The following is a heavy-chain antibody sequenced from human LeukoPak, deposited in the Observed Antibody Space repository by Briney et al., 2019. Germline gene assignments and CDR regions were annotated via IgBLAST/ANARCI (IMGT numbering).Heavy chain of an antibody. Sequence: ASVKVSCKVSGYTLTELSMHWVRQAPGKGLEWMGGFDPEDGETIYAQKFQGRVTMTEDTSTVTAYMELSSLRSEDTAVYYCASLYGSGASFDYWGQGTLVTVSS. CDR2: FDPEDGET. J-gene: IGHJ4*02. CDR1: GYTLTELS. D-gene: IGHD3-10*01. V-gene: IGHV1-24*01. CDR3: ASLYGSGASFDY.